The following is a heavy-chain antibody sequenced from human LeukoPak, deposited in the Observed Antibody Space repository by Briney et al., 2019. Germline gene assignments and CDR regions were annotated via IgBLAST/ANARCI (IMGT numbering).Heavy chain of an antibody. V-gene: IGHV5-51*01. J-gene: IGHJ6*03. CDR1: GYSFTSYW. Sequence: GESLKISCKGSGYSFTSYWIGWVRQMPGKVLEWRGIIYPGDSDTRYSPYLQGQVTISADKSISTAYLQWSSLKASDTAMYYCARTTLPYYYYYYMDVWGKGTTVTVSS. CDR3: ARTTLPYYYYYYMDV. CDR2: IYPGDSDT. D-gene: IGHD4-11*01.